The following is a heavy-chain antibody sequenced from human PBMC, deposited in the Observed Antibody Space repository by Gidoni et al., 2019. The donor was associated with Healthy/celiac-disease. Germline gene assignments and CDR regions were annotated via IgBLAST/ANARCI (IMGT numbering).Heavy chain of an antibody. Sequence: QVQLVESGGGVVQPGRSLRLSCAASGFTFSSYGMHWVRQAPGKGLEWVAVISYDGSNKYYADSVKGRFTISRDNSKNTLYLQMNSLRAEDTAVYYCAKDRGDFDYYYYMDVWGKGTTVTVSS. D-gene: IGHD3-3*01. CDR3: AKDRGDFDYYYYMDV. CDR1: GFTFSSYG. J-gene: IGHJ6*03. CDR2: ISYDGSNK. V-gene: IGHV3-30*18.